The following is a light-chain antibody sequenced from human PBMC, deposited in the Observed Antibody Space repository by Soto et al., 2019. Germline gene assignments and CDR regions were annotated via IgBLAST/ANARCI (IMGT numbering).Light chain of an antibody. CDR1: QSVSNNY. Sequence: EIGFTPFSGTQSHSPGRRDPPSCRASQSVSNNYLAWYQQKPGQAPRLLIYGASNRATGIPDRFSGSGSGTDFTLTISRLEPEDFAVYYCQQYGSSGTFGQGTKVDI. CDR3: QQYGSSGT. CDR2: GAS. V-gene: IGKV3-20*01. J-gene: IGKJ1*01.